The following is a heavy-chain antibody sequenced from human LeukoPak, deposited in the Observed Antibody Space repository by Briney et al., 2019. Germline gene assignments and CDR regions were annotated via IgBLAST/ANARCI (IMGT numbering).Heavy chain of an antibody. CDR2: IYHSGST. D-gene: IGHD5-18*01. Sequence: SETLSLTCTVSGYSISSGYYWGWIRQPPGKGLEWIGSIYHSGSTYYNPSLKSRVTISVDTSKNQFSLKLSSVTAADTAVYYCARGYSYALGYDYWGQGTLVTVSS. J-gene: IGHJ4*02. V-gene: IGHV4-38-2*02. CDR3: ARGYSYALGYDY. CDR1: GYSISSGYY.